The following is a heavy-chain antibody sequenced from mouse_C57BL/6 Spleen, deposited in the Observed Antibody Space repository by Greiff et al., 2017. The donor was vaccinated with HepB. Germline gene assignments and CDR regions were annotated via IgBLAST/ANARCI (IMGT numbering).Heavy chain of an antibody. CDR1: GFSFNTYA. V-gene: IGHV10-1*01. CDR2: IRSKSNNYAT. Sequence: EVMLVESGGGLVQPKGSLKLSCAASGFSFNTYAMNWVRQAPGKGLEWVARIRSKSNNYATYYADSVKDRFTISRDDSESMLYLQMNNLKTEDTAMYYCLRQDSYYFDYWGQGTTLTVSS. CDR3: LRQDSYYFDY. J-gene: IGHJ2*01.